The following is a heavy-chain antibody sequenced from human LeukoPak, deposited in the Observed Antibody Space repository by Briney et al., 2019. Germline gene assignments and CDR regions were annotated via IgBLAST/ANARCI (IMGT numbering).Heavy chain of an antibody. CDR1: GDSVSSNTAA. D-gene: IGHD7-27*01. V-gene: IGHV6-1*01. CDR2: TYYRSKWYN. CDR3: ARGRNWGESGFDY. Sequence: SQTLSLTCAISGDSVSSNTAAWRWIRQSPSRGLEWLGRTYYRSKWYNDYAVSVRGRITINPDTSKNQFSLQLNSVTPEDTAVYYCARGRNWGESGFDYWGQGTLVTVSS. J-gene: IGHJ4*02.